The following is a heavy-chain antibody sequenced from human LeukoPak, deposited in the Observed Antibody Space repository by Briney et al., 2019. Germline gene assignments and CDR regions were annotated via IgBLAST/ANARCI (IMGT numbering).Heavy chain of an antibody. CDR2: IYDSGST. J-gene: IGHJ4*02. V-gene: IGHV4-59*08. CDR1: GGSISGYY. CDR3: ARLARGNRYGPYDY. Sequence: KPSETLSLTCTVSGGSISGYYWSWIRQPPGEGLEWTGYIYDSGSTDYNPSLRSRVTVSVDTSKNQFSLKLSSATAADTAVYYCARLARGNRYGPYDYWGQGTLVTVSS. D-gene: IGHD5-18*01.